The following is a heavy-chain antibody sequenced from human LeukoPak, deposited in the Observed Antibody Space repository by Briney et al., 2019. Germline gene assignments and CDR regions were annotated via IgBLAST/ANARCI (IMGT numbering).Heavy chain of an antibody. Sequence: ASVKVSCKASGYTFTGYYMHWVRQAPGQGLEWMGWINPNSGGTNTAQKFQGRVTMTGDTSISTAYMELTGLRSDDTAVYYCARDLQYDLWSGHLPHYWGQGTLVTVSS. CDR2: INPNSGGT. CDR3: ARDLQYDLWSGHLPHY. V-gene: IGHV1-2*02. CDR1: GYTFTGYY. J-gene: IGHJ4*02. D-gene: IGHD3-3*01.